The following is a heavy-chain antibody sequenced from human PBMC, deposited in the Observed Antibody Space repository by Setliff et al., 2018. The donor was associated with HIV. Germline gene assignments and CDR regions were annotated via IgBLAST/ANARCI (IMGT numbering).Heavy chain of an antibody. V-gene: IGHV7-4-1*02. CDR3: ARGELDLDY. J-gene: IGHJ4*02. CDR1: GYRFTSYA. D-gene: IGHD1-1*01. Sequence: GASVKVSCKASGYRFTSYAMNWVRQAPGQGLEWMGWINTHTGNPTYAQGFKGRFVFSLDKSVSTAYLQISSLNAEDTAVYYCARGELDLDYWGQGTLVTVSS. CDR2: INTHTGNP.